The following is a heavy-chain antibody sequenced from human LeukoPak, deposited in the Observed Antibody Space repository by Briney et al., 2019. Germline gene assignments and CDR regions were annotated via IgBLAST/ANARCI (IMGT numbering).Heavy chain of an antibody. Sequence: SGPALVKPTQTLTLTCTFSGFSLSTSGMCVSWIRQPPGKALEWLARIDWDDDKYYSTSLKTRLTISKDTAKNQVVLTMTNMDPVDTATYYCARFTYSSPEEYYFDYWGQGTLVTVSS. CDR1: GFSLSTSGMC. J-gene: IGHJ4*02. D-gene: IGHD6-13*01. CDR3: ARFTYSSPEEYYFDY. V-gene: IGHV2-70*11. CDR2: IDWDDDK.